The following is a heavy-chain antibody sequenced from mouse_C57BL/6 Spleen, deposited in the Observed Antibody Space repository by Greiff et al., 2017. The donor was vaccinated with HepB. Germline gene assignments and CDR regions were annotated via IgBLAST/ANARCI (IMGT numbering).Heavy chain of an antibody. Sequence: QVQLQQPGAELVKPGASVKLSCKASGYTFTSYWMQWVNQRPGQGLEWIGEIDPSDSYTNYNQKFKGKATLTVAPSSSTAYMQLSSLTSEDSAVCYGARRDYDRLLAYWGQGTLVTVSA. CDR2: IDPSDSYT. CDR1: GYTFTSYW. V-gene: IGHV1-50*01. D-gene: IGHD2-4*01. CDR3: ARRDYDRLLAY. J-gene: IGHJ3*01.